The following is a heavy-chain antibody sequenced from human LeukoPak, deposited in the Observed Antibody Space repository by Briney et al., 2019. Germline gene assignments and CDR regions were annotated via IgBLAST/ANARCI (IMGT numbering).Heavy chain of an antibody. J-gene: IGHJ4*02. CDR2: ISGRGEAI. D-gene: IGHD2-15*01. CDR3: ARTYGSGSLDY. Sequence: PGGSLRLSCEASGFTFSRYAISWVRQAPGKGLEWISYISGRGEAIFYADSVQGRFTISRDNAKNSIYLQMNGLTAEDTAVYYCARTYGSGSLDYGGQGTLVTVSS. V-gene: IGHV3-48*01. CDR1: GFTFSRYA.